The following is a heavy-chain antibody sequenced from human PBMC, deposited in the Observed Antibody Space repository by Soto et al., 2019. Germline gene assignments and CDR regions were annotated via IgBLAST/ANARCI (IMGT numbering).Heavy chain of an antibody. CDR2: VYYSGTT. CDR1: SGSIRNGDYY. J-gene: IGHJ4*02. V-gene: IGHV4-30-4*01. D-gene: IGHD1-26*01. Sequence: QVQLQEWGPGLVKPSQTLSLTCTVSSGSIRNGDYYWGWIRQPPGKGLEWIGYVYYSGTTYSHPSLKSRVTISVDTSENEFSLRLSSVTAADTAVYYCVTVNLVGAAYYFDYWGPGTLVTVSS. CDR3: VTVNLVGAAYYFDY.